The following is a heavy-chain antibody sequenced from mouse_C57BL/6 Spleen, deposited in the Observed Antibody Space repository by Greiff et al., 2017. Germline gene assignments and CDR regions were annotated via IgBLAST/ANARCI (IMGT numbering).Heavy chain of an antibody. V-gene: IGHV1-72*01. CDR2: IDPNSGGT. CDR3: ARYNYGSSYEGYFDV. Sequence: VQLQQPGAELVKPGASVKLSCKASGYTFTSYWMHWVKQRPGRGLEWIGRIDPNSGGTKYNEKFTSKGTLTVDKPSSTAYMQLSSLTSEDSAVEYCARYNYGSSYEGYFDVWGTGTTVTVSS. D-gene: IGHD1-1*01. CDR1: GYTFTSYW. J-gene: IGHJ1*03.